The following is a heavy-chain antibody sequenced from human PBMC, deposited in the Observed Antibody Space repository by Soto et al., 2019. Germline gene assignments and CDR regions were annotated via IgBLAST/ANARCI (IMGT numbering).Heavy chain of an antibody. CDR1: GYSFTSYW. CDR2: IDPSDSYT. Sequence: PGESLKISCKGSGYSFTSYWISWVRQMPGKGLEWMGRIDPSDSYTNYSPSFQGHVTISADKSISTAYLQWSSLKASDTAMYYCARGATVTTNYYYCMDVWGQGTTVTVSS. V-gene: IGHV5-10-1*01. CDR3: ARGATVTTNYYYCMDV. J-gene: IGHJ6*02. D-gene: IGHD4-17*01.